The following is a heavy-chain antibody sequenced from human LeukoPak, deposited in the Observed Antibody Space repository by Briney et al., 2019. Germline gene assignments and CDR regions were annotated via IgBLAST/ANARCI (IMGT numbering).Heavy chain of an antibody. CDR1: GFTFSSYG. J-gene: IGHJ4*02. V-gene: IGHV3-30*18. D-gene: IGHD2-15*01. Sequence: GGSLRLSCAASGFTFSSYGMHWVRQAPGKGLEWVAVISYDGSNKYYADSVKGRFTISRDNSKNTLYLQMNSLRAEDTAVYYCAKVRYCSGGSCYGGFDYWGQGTLVIVSS. CDR2: ISYDGSNK. CDR3: AKVRYCSGGSCYGGFDY.